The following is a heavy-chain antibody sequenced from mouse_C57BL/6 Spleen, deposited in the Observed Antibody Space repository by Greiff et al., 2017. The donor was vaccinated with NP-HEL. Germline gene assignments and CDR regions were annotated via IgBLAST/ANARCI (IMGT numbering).Heavy chain of an antibody. Sequence: EVHLVESGGGLVKPGGSLKLSCAASGFTFSSYAMSWVRQTPEKRLEWVATISDGGSYTYYPDNVKGRFTISRDNAKNNLYLQMSHLKSEDTAMYYCARDEGPFYAMDSWGQGSSVTVSS. J-gene: IGHJ4*01. CDR3: ARDEGPFYAMDS. D-gene: IGHD3-3*01. V-gene: IGHV5-4*01. CDR2: ISDGGSYT. CDR1: GFTFSSYA.